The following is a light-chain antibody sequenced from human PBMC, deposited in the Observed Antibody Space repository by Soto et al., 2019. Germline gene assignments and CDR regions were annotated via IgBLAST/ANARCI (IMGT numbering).Light chain of an antibody. CDR3: QQYNSYWT. CDR1: QSISSW. Sequence: DIQITQSPSTLSASVGDRVTITCRASQSISSWLAWYQQKPGKAPKLLIYKASSLESEVPSRFSGSGSGTEFTLTISSLQPDDFATYYCQQYNSYWTFGQGTKVEIK. CDR2: KAS. V-gene: IGKV1-5*03. J-gene: IGKJ1*01.